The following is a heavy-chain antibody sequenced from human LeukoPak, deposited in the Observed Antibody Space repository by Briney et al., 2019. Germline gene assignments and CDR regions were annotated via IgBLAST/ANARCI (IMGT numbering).Heavy chain of an antibody. D-gene: IGHD6-13*01. CDR1: GFTFSSYA. CDR3: ARDVPSIAAAGTFDY. V-gene: IGHV3-11*01. J-gene: IGHJ4*02. Sequence: PGGSLRLSCAASGFTFSSYAMSWIRQAPGKGLEWVSYISSSGSTIYYADSVKGRFTISRDNAKNSLYLQMNSLRAEDTAVYYCARDVPSIAAAGTFDYWGQGTLVTVSS. CDR2: ISSSGSTI.